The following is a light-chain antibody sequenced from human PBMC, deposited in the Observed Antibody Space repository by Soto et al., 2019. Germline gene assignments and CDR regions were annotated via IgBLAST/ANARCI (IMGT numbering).Light chain of an antibody. CDR1: QSVLYSSNNKNY. CDR3: KQYYNSWT. V-gene: IGKV4-1*01. CDR2: WAS. J-gene: IGKJ1*01. Sequence: DIVMTQSPDSLAVSLGERATINRKSSQSVLYSSNNKNYLAWYQQKPGQPPKLLIYWASTRESGVPDRFSGSGSGTNFTLPISSLQAEDVAVYYCKQYYNSWTFGQGPKVEIK.